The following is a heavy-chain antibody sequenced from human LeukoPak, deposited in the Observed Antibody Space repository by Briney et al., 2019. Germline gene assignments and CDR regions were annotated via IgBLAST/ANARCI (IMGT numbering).Heavy chain of an antibody. V-gene: IGHV1-18*01. D-gene: IGHD6-6*01. CDR3: AGDGYSSSLSGWFDP. J-gene: IGHJ5*02. Sequence: ASVKVSCKASGYTFTSYGFSWVRQAPGQGLEWMGWISAYDGNTNYAQKLQGRVTMTTDTSTSTAYMELRSLRSDDTAVYYCAGDGYSSSLSGWFDPWGQGTLVTVSS. CDR1: GYTFTSYG. CDR2: ISAYDGNT.